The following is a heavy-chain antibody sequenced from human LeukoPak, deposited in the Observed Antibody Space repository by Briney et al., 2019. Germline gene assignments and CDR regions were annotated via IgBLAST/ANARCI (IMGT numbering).Heavy chain of an antibody. CDR2: ISHDGNTK. J-gene: IGHJ4*02. CDR3: ARSLPATREPQAIDY. D-gene: IGHD2-2*01. CDR1: GLTFSTYT. V-gene: IGHV3-30*14. Sequence: GGSLRLSCTASGLTFSTYTMHWVRQAPGKGLEWVTVISHDGNTKHYADSVKGRFTISRDNSKNSLYLQMNSLRAEDTAFYSCARSLPATREPQAIDYWGQGTLVTVSS.